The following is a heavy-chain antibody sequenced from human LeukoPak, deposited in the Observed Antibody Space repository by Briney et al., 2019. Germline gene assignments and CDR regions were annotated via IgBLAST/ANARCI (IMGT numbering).Heavy chain of an antibody. D-gene: IGHD2-2*01. Sequence: SVKVSCKASEGTFSSYAISWVRQAPGQGLEWMGGIIPIFGTANYAQKFQGRVTITTDESTSTAYMELSSLRSEDTAVYYCASLYCTHTTCYYFDYWGQGTLVSVSS. V-gene: IGHV1-69*05. CDR2: IIPIFGTA. CDR3: ASLYCTHTTCYYFDY. J-gene: IGHJ4*02. CDR1: EGTFSSYA.